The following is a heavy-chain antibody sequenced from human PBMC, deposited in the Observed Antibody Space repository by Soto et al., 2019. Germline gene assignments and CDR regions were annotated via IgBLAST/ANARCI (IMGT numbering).Heavy chain of an antibody. Sequence: EVQLVESGGGLVQPGGSLRLSCAASGFTVNNDYMSWVRQAPGKGLEWVSVIYAGGNTYYADSVKGRVTISRDTSKNTVYLQMNSLRGEDTAVYYCARARTSVTTSWFDPWGQGTLVAVPS. CDR3: ARARTSVTTSWFDP. D-gene: IGHD4-17*01. J-gene: IGHJ5*02. CDR2: IYAGGNT. CDR1: GFTVNNDY. V-gene: IGHV3-66*01.